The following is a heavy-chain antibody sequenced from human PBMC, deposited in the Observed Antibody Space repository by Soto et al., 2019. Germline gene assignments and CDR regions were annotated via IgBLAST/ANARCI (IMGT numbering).Heavy chain of an antibody. D-gene: IGHD1-26*01. Sequence: ASVKVSCKASGYTFTGYYMHWVRQAPGQGLEWMGWINPNSGGTNYAQKFQGWVTMTRDTSISTAYMELSRLRSDDTAVYYCARARVGATFDWFDPWGQGTLVTVSS. CDR2: INPNSGGT. CDR1: GYTFTGYY. CDR3: ARARVGATFDWFDP. V-gene: IGHV1-2*04. J-gene: IGHJ5*02.